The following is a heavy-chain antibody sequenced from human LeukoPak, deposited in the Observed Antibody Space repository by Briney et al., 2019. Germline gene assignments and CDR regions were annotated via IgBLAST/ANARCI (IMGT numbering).Heavy chain of an antibody. CDR3: ARRLAGEGYYYYYMDV. Sequence: ASVKVSCKASGGTFSSYAISWVRQAPGQGLEWMGGIIPIFGTAKYAQKFEGRVTITADESTSTAYMELSSLRSEDTAVYYCARRLAGEGYYYYYMDVWGKGTTVTVSS. CDR1: GGTFSSYA. V-gene: IGHV1-69*13. CDR2: IIPIFGTA. J-gene: IGHJ6*03. D-gene: IGHD3-10*01.